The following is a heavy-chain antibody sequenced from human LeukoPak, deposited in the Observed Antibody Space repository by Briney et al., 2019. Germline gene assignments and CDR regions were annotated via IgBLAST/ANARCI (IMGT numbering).Heavy chain of an antibody. V-gene: IGHV1-2*06. CDR2: INPNSGGT. Sequence: GASVKVSCKASGYTFTGYYMRWVRQAPGQGLEWMGRINPNSGGTNYAQKFQGRVTMTRDTSISTAYMELSRLRSDDTAVYYCAVDFWSGYYTGWFDPWGQGTLVTVSS. D-gene: IGHD3-3*01. CDR1: GYTFTGYY. CDR3: AVDFWSGYYTGWFDP. J-gene: IGHJ5*02.